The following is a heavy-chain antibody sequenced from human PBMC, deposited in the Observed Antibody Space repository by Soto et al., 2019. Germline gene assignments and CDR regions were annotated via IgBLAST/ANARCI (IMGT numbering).Heavy chain of an antibody. CDR2: ISYDGSNK. V-gene: IGHV3-30-3*01. J-gene: IGHJ6*02. Sequence: QVQLVESGGGVVQPGRSLRLSCAASGFTFSSYAMHWVRQAPGKGLEWVAVISYDGSNKYYADSVKGRFTISRDNSKNTLYLQMNNLSAEDTAVYYCARAEYYGMDVWGQGTTVTVSS. CDR1: GFTFSSYA. CDR3: ARAEYYGMDV.